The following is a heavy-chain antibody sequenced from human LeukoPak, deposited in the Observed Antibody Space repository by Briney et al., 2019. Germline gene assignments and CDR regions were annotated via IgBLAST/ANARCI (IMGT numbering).Heavy chain of an antibody. Sequence: GGSLRLSCVGSGFMFSRFGLIWVRQAPGKGLEWVSGIHGNGETTYYGDSVKSRFTISRDSSKSTLYLQMNSLRVEDTAEYFCGRDPNGDYVGAFEFWGQGTKVAVSS. J-gene: IGHJ3*01. CDR3: GRDPNGDYVGAFEF. V-gene: IGHV3-23*01. CDR2: IHGNGETT. D-gene: IGHD3-16*01. CDR1: GFMFSRFG.